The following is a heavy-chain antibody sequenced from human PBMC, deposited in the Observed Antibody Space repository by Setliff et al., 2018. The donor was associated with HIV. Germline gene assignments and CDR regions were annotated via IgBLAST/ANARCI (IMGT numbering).Heavy chain of an antibody. J-gene: IGHJ4*02. V-gene: IGHV4-59*01. CDR1: GGPISNYY. CDR3: ARDTGKSSGLDY. D-gene: IGHD3-22*01. Sequence: SETLSLTCTVSGGPISNYYWSWIRQPPGKGLEWIGNIYYSGSTKYNPSLKSRVTISVDTSKNQFSLKVSSVTAADTAVYYCARDTGKSSGLDYWGQGTLVTVSS. CDR2: IYYSGST.